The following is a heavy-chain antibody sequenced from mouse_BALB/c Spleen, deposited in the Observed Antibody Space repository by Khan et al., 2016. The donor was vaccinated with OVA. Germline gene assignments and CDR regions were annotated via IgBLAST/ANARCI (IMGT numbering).Heavy chain of an antibody. Sequence: QLEESGPGLVKPSQSLSLTCTVTDYSITSEYTWNWIRQFPGNKLEWMGFISYSGNTRYNPSLKSRISITRDTSKNQFFLQLNSVTSEDTATYYCTRKDYYDYDPFPYWGQGTLVTVSA. V-gene: IGHV3-2*02. CDR2: ISYSGNT. CDR3: TRKDYYDYDPFPY. D-gene: IGHD2-4*01. CDR1: DYSITSEYT. J-gene: IGHJ3*01.